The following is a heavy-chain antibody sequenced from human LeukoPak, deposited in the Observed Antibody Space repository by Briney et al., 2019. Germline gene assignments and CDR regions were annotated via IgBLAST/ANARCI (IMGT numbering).Heavy chain of an antibody. CDR2: IFTSGSA. CDR1: GGSISSGTYY. V-gene: IGHV4-61*02. CDR3: ARGRYYFDY. J-gene: IGHJ4*02. Sequence: SETLSLTCTVSGGSISSGTYYWSWIRQPAGKGLEWIGRIFTSGSANYNPSLKSRVTISVDTSKNQFSLKLSSVTAADTAVYYCARGRYYFDYWGQGTLVTVSS.